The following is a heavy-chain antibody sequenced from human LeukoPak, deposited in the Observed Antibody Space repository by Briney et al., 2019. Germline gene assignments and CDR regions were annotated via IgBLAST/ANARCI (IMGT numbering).Heavy chain of an antibody. CDR1: GGTFSSYA. V-gene: IGHV1-69*04. J-gene: IGHJ4*02. CDR2: IIPILGIA. CDR3: ARSAYYDSSGYYIGY. Sequence: GASVKVSCKASGGTFSSYAISWVRQAPGRGLEWMGRIIPILGIANYAQKFQGRVTITADKSTSTAYMELSSLRSEDTAVYYCARSAYYDSSGYYIGYWGQGTLVTVSS. D-gene: IGHD3-22*01.